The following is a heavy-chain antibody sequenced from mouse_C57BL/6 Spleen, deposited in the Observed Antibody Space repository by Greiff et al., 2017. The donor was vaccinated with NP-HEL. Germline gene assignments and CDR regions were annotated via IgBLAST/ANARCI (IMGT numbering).Heavy chain of an antibody. V-gene: IGHV5-4*01. Sequence: EVQGVESGGGLVKPGGSLKLSCAASGFTFSSYAMSWVRQTPEKRLEWVATISDGGSYTYYPDNVKGRFTISRDNAKNNLYLQMSHLKSEDTAMYYCASGYNYYAMDYWGQGTSVTVSS. CDR2: ISDGGSYT. J-gene: IGHJ4*01. CDR1: GFTFSSYA. CDR3: ASGYNYYAMDY. D-gene: IGHD1-3*01.